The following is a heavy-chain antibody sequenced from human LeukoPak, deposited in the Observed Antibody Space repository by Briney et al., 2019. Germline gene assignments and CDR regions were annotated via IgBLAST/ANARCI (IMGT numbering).Heavy chain of an antibody. D-gene: IGHD6-19*01. CDR1: GFTFSNNY. V-gene: IGHV3-53*01. J-gene: IGHJ4*02. CDR3: AREFRQTYSSGWSLDY. CDR2: IYGGRNNT. Sequence: GGSLRLSCTVSGFTFSNNYMSWVRQAPGKGLEWVSVIYGGRNNTVYADSVKGRFTISRDNSRNTIYLQIDSLRAEDTATYYCAREFRQTYSSGWSLDYWGQGTLVTVSS.